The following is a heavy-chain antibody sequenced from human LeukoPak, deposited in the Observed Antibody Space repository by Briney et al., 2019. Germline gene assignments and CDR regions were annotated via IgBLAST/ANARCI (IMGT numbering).Heavy chain of an antibody. D-gene: IGHD6-13*01. V-gene: IGHV4-38-2*01. CDR3: ARLAPLLEQQLVYYYYYMDV. Sequence: SETLSLTCAVSGYSISSGYYWGWIRQPPGKGLEWIGSIYHSGSTYYNPSLKSRVTISVDTSKNQFSLKLSSVTAADTAVYYCARLAPLLEQQLVYYYYYMDVWGKGTTVTVSS. CDR1: GYSISSGYY. J-gene: IGHJ6*03. CDR2: IYHSGST.